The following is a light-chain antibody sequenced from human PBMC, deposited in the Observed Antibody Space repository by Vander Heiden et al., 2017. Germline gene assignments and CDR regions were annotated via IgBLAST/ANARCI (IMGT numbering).Light chain of an antibody. CDR1: RSILYNSNNKNY. V-gene: IGKV4-1*01. Sequence: DIVMTQSPDSLALSLGERATIDCKSSRSILYNSNNKNYLAWYQQKPGQPPKLLIYWASTRESGVPDRFSGSGSGTDFTLTISSLQAEDVAVYYCQQYYSSPQTFGQGTKLEIK. CDR3: QQYYSSPQT. J-gene: IGKJ2*01. CDR2: WAS.